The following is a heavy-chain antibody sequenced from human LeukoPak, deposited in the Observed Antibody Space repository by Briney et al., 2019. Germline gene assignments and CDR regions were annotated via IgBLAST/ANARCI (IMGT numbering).Heavy chain of an antibody. D-gene: IGHD6-19*01. J-gene: IGHJ5*02. Sequence: GGSLRLSCAASGFTFSDYYVSWIRQAPGKGLEWVSYISSSGSTIYYADSVKGRFTISRDNAKNSLYLQMNSLRAEDTAVYYCARERDSSGSKWFDPWGQGTLVTVSS. CDR3: ARERDSSGSKWFDP. V-gene: IGHV3-11*04. CDR1: GFTFSDYY. CDR2: ISSSGSTI.